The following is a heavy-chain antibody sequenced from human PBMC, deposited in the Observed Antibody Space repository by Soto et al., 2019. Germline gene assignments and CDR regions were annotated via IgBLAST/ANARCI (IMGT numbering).Heavy chain of an antibody. CDR3: ARTLRFLEWYRYGMDV. V-gene: IGHV3-30-3*01. D-gene: IGHD3-3*01. CDR1: GFTFSSYA. Sequence: PGGSLRLSCGASGFTFSSYAMHWVRQAPGKGLEWVAVISYDGSNKYYADTVKSRFTITRDNSKSTLYLQMTSLRAEDTAVYKCARTLRFLEWYRYGMDVWGQGTTVTVSS. J-gene: IGHJ6*02. CDR2: ISYDGSNK.